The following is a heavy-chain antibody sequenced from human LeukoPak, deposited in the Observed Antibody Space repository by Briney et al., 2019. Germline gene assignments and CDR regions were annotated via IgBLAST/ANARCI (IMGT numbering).Heavy chain of an antibody. D-gene: IGHD3-10*01. J-gene: IGHJ4*02. CDR3: ARDLKYYYGSGSF. Sequence: GGSLRLSCAASGFTFSSYEMNWVRQAPGKGLEWVSYISSSGSTIYYADSVKGRFTISRDNAKNSLYLQMNSLRAEDTAVYYCARDLKYYYGSGSFWGQGTLVTVSS. CDR2: ISSSGSTI. V-gene: IGHV3-48*03. CDR1: GFTFSSYE.